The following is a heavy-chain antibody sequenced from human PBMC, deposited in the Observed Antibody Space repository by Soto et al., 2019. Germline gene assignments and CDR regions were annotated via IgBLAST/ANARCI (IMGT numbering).Heavy chain of an antibody. CDR2: ISGYNGNT. CDR3: ARVDYSDSSGYYGY. Sequence: QVQLVQSGAEVKKPGASVKVSCKASGYTFTIYGISWVRQAPGQGLEWMGWISGYNGNTDYAQNLQDRVPLTTDASTSSVYMELRSLRSDDTAVYYCARVDYSDSSGYYGYWGQGTLITVSS. J-gene: IGHJ4*02. D-gene: IGHD3-22*01. V-gene: IGHV1-18*04. CDR1: GYTFTIYG.